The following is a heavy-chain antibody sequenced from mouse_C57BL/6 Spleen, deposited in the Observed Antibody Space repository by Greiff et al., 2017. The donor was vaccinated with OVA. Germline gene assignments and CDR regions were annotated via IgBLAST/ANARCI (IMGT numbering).Heavy chain of an antibody. CDR2: IYPGSGNT. J-gene: IGHJ1*03. V-gene: IGHV1-76*01. D-gene: IGHD1-1*01. CDR1: GYTFTDYY. CDR3: ARCLITTLVSDV. Sequence: VQLQQSGAELVRPGASVKLSCKASGYTFTDYYINWVKQRPGQGLEWIARIYPGSGNTYYNEKFKGKATLTAEKSSSTAYMQLSSLTSEDSAVYFCARCLITTLVSDVWGTGTTVTVSS.